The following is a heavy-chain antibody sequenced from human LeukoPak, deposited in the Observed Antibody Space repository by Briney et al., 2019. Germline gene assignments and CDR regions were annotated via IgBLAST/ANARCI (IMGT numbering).Heavy chain of an antibody. J-gene: IGHJ4*02. Sequence: GGSLRLSCAASGFTFSSYAMHWVRQAPGKGLEWVAVISYDGSNKYYADSVKGRFTISRDNSKNTLYLQMNSLRAEDTAVYYCASARGTVTPYGAFDYWGQGTLVTVSS. CDR2: ISYDGSNK. D-gene: IGHD4-17*01. V-gene: IGHV3-30-3*01. CDR3: ASARGTVTPYGAFDY. CDR1: GFTFSSYA.